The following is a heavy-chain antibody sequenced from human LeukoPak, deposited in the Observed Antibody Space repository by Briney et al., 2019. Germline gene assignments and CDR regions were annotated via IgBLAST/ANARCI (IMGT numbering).Heavy chain of an antibody. V-gene: IGHV4-59*03. CDR1: AGCITNYF. D-gene: IGHD6-19*01. CDR3: AGGELAGTGY. CDR2: IRYNGGS. J-gene: IGHJ4*02. Sequence: SETLSLTCTVSAGCITNYFWTWVRQSPGKGLEWIGYIRYNGGSDSNPSLKSRVTISLDTWNNQFSLRLTSVTAEDTAVYYCAGGELAGTGYWGQGTLVTVSS.